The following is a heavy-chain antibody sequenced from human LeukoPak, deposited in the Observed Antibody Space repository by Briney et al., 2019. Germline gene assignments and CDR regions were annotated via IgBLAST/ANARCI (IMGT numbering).Heavy chain of an antibody. CDR1: GYTFTSYY. D-gene: IGHD1-20*01. CDR2: IIPIFGTA. J-gene: IGHJ4*02. Sequence: ASVNVSFTASGYTFTSYYMHWVRQAPGQGLEWMGGIIPIFGTANYAQKFQGRVTITADESTSTAYMEMSSLRSEDTAVYYCAREALTGTSIEDYWGQGTLVTVSS. V-gene: IGHV1-69*13. CDR3: AREALTGTSIEDY.